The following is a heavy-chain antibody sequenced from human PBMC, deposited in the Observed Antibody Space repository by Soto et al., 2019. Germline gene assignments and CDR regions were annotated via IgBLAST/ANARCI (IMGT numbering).Heavy chain of an antibody. J-gene: IGHJ5*02. Sequence: QITLKESGPTLVKPTQTLTLTCTFSGFSLSTDGVGVGWIRQPPGKAPEWLALIYWNDDKRFSPSLKTRLTITKDTSKNQVVLTLTNMDPVVTATYYCAQLSGYDAGGWFDPWGQGTLVTVSS. D-gene: IGHD5-12*01. V-gene: IGHV2-5*01. CDR1: GFSLSTDGVG. CDR2: IYWNDDK. CDR3: AQLSGYDAGGWFDP.